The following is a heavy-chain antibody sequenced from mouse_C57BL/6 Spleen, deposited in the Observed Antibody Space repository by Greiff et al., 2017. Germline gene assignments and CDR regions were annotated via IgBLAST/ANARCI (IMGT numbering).Heavy chain of an antibody. J-gene: IGHJ1*03. CDR1: GFTFSDYG. CDR2: ISSGSSTI. Sequence: DVKLVESGGGLVKPGGSLKLSCAASGFTFSDYGMHWVRQAPEKGLEWVAYISSGSSTIYYADTVKGRFTISRDNAKNTLFLQMTSLRSEDTAMYYCASYDGYYNWYFDVWGTGTTVTVSS. CDR3: ASYDGYYNWYFDV. D-gene: IGHD2-3*01. V-gene: IGHV5-17*01.